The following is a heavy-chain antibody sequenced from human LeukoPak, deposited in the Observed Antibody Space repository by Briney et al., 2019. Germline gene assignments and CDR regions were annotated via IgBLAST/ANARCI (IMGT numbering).Heavy chain of an antibody. CDR2: IRSDGDNK. CDR3: AKDPPGIAAAGTRFDY. J-gene: IGHJ4*02. D-gene: IGHD6-13*01. V-gene: IGHV3-30*02. CDR1: GFTFTSYA. Sequence: GGSLRLSCAASGFTFTSYAMHWVRQAPGKGLEWVAFIRSDGDNKYYADSVKGRFTISRDNSKNTLYLQMNSLRAEDTAVYYCAKDPPGIAAAGTRFDYWGQGTLVTVSS.